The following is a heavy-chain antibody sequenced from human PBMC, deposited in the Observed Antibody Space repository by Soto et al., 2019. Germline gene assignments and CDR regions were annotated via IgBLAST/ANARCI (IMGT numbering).Heavy chain of an antibody. CDR3: ARAGCDGGRCYTLVGLRYGMDV. CDR2: ISYDGSNK. J-gene: IGHJ6*02. CDR1: GFTFSSYV. Sequence: QVQLVESGGGVVQPGRSLRLSCAASGFTFSSYVMYWVRQAPGKGLEWVAVISYDGSNKYYADSVKGRFTISRDNSKNPLYLKMNSLRAEDTAVYYCARAGCDGGRCYTLVGLRYGMDVWGQGTTVTVSS. D-gene: IGHD2-15*01. V-gene: IGHV3-30-3*01.